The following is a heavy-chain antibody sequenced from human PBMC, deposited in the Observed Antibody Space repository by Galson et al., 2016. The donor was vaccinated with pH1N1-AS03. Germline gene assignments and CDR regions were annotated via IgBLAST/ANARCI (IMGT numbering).Heavy chain of an antibody. J-gene: IGHJ4*02. D-gene: IGHD1-26*01. CDR2: TYYRSKWYN. Sequence: CAISGDSVFSNTAAWNWIRQSPSRGLGWLGRTYYRSKWYNDYAVFVASRITINPDTSKNKFSLQLNSVTPEDTAVYYCARDHLGAGPAFAYWGQGTLVTVSS. CDR3: ARDHLGAGPAFAY. V-gene: IGHV6-1*01. CDR1: GDSVFSNTAA.